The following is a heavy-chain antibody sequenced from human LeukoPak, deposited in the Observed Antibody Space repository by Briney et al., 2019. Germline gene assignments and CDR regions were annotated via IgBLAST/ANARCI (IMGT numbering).Heavy chain of an antibody. CDR2: ISSSGSTI. Sequence: PGGSLRLSCAASGFTFSDYYMSWIRQAPGKGLEWVSYISSSGSTIYYADSVKGRLTICRDNAKNSLYMQMNSLRAEDTAVYYCASEWELLRPWGQGTLVTVSS. CDR1: GFTFSDYY. D-gene: IGHD1-26*01. J-gene: IGHJ4*02. V-gene: IGHV3-11*04. CDR3: ASEWELLRP.